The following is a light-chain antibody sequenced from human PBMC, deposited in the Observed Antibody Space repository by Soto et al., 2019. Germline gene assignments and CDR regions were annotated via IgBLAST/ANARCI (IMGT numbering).Light chain of an antibody. CDR3: QQRSTWPLT. J-gene: IGKJ4*01. V-gene: IGKV3-15*01. CDR1: HRVNTY. Sequence: EILMTQSPATLSVSPGEGATLSCRASHRVNTYLAWYQQRPGQAPRLLIYDASARATGIPARFSGSGSGTEFTLTISSLQSEDFAVYYCQQRSTWPLTFGGGTKV. CDR2: DAS.